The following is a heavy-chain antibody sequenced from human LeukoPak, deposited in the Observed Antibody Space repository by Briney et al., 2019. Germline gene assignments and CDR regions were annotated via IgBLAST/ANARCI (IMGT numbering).Heavy chain of an antibody. CDR2: IYYSGST. Sequence: SETLSLTCTVSGGSISSYYWSWIRQPPGKGLEWIGYIYYSGSTNYNPSLKSRVTISVDTSKNQFSLKLNSVTAADTAVYYCARALGWLSLLDYWGQGTLVTVSS. CDR1: GGSISSYY. J-gene: IGHJ4*02. V-gene: IGHV4-59*12. CDR3: ARALGWLSLLDY. D-gene: IGHD3-22*01.